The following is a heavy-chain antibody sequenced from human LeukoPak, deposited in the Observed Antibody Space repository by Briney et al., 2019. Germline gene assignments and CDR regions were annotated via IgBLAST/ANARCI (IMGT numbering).Heavy chain of an antibody. D-gene: IGHD5-12*01. CDR2: IRNQAWGGTT. Sequence: GGSLRLSCQGSGFNFGDYAMTWIRQAPGKGLEWLGYIRNQAWGGTTKYAPSVEGRFKISRDNSKALTYLEITSFRIEDTGVYFCARDRDRGYELAYWGHGTPVIVSS. CDR3: ARDRDRGYELAY. J-gene: IGHJ4*01. V-gene: IGHV3-49*03. CDR1: GFNFGDYA.